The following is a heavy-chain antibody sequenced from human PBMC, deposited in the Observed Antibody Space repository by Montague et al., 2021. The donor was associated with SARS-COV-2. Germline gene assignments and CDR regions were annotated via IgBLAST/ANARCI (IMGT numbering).Heavy chain of an antibody. V-gene: IGHV3-48*03. J-gene: IGHJ6*02. CDR1: GFIFSSYE. Sequence: SLRLSYAASGFIFSSYELTWDRQAPGQGLEWISYISSSGGGSTKHYTDSVKGRFTISRDNAKNSLYLQMNSLRVEDTAIYYCARDRDWDDWCGMDVWGQGTTVTVSS. CDR3: ARDRDWDDWCGMDV. D-gene: IGHD2-21*01. CDR2: ISSSGGGSTK.